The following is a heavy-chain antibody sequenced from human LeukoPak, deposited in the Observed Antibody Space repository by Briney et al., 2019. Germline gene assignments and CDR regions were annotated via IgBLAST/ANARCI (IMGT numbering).Heavy chain of an antibody. D-gene: IGHD6-6*01. CDR3: AKDGDPIVARRGGFFDY. J-gene: IGHJ4*02. V-gene: IGHV3-23*01. CDR2: ISGSGGST. CDR1: GFTFSSYA. Sequence: GGSLRLSCAASGFTFSSYAMSWVRQAPGKGLEWVSAISGSGGSTYYADSVKGRFTISRDNSKNTLYLQMNSLRAEDTAVYYCAKDGDPIVARRGGFFDYWGQGTLVTVSS.